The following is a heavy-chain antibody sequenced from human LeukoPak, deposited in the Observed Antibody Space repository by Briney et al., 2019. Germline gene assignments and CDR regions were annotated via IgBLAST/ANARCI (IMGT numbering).Heavy chain of an antibody. Sequence: PSETLSLTCAVSGGSITNSNWWNWVRQPPGKGLEWIGEIFHSGSTNYNSSLKSRVAISVDKSKNQFSLELSSVTAADTAVYYYVRVQGSGSYGDAFDIWGQGQWSPSLQ. D-gene: IGHD1-26*01. CDR1: GGSITNSNW. CDR3: VRVQGSGSYGDAFDI. J-gene: IGHJ3*02. V-gene: IGHV4-4*02. CDR2: IFHSGST.